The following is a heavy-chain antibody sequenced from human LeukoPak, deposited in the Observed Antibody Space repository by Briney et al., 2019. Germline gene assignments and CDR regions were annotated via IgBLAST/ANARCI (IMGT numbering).Heavy chain of an antibody. V-gene: IGHV3-30-3*01. Sequence: GGSLRLSCAASGFTFSTSAMHWVRQAPGKGLEWVAVLSYDGSNNYYADSVKGRFTISRDNSKDTLYLQMNSLRAEDTAMYYCAREDNSDRWNAFDIWGQGTMVTVSS. CDR1: GFTFSTSA. CDR3: AREDNSDRWNAFDI. CDR2: LSYDGSNN. D-gene: IGHD2-21*02. J-gene: IGHJ3*02.